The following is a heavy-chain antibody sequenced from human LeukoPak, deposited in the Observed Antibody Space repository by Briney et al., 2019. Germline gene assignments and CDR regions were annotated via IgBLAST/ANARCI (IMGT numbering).Heavy chain of an antibody. CDR1: GYTFTSYG. D-gene: IGHD3-22*01. J-gene: IGHJ4*02. V-gene: IGHV1-69*13. Sequence: GASVKVSCKASGYTFTSYGISWVRQAPGQGLEWMGGIIPIFGTANYAQKFQGRVTITADESTSTAYMELSSLRSEDTAVYYCQYYYDSSGYYSGFDYWGQGTLVTVSS. CDR3: QYYYDSSGYYSGFDY. CDR2: IIPIFGTA.